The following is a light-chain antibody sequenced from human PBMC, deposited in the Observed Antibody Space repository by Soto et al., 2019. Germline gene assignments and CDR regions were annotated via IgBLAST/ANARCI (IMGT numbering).Light chain of an antibody. CDR2: AAS. CDR3: QQSYNTPYT. CDR1: QSISSY. Sequence: DIQMTQSPSSLSASVGDRVTITCRASQSISSYLNWYQQKPGKAPKFLIYAASSLQSGVPSRFSGSGSGTDFTLTISSLQPEDFATYYCQQSYNTPYTFGQGNKLEIK. J-gene: IGKJ2*01. V-gene: IGKV1-39*01.